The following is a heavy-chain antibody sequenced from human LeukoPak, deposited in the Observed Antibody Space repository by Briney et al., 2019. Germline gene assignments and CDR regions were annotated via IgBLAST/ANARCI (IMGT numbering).Heavy chain of an antibody. CDR2: ISSSSSTI. V-gene: IGHV3-48*02. CDR3: GRDQRYRYYYDSGVAFDY. J-gene: IGHJ4*02. CDR1: GFTFSSYS. D-gene: IGHD3-22*01. Sequence: GGSLRLSCAASGFTFSSYSMNWVRQAPGKGLEWVSYISSSSSTIYYADSVKGRFTISRDNAKNSLYLQMNSLRDEDTAVYYCGRDQRYRYYYDSGVAFDYWGQGTLVTVSS.